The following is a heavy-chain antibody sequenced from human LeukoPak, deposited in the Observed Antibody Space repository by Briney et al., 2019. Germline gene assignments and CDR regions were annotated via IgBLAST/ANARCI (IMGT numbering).Heavy chain of an antibody. V-gene: IGHV3-30-3*01. J-gene: IGHJ4*02. D-gene: IGHD1-26*01. CDR3: ARGLKEEWELLVY. Sequence: GGSLRLSCAASGFTFSSYAMHWARQAPGKGLEWVAVISYDGSNKYYADSVKGRFTISRDNSKNTLYLQMNSLRAEDTAVYYCARGLKEEWELLVYWGQGTLVTVSS. CDR1: GFTFSSYA. CDR2: ISYDGSNK.